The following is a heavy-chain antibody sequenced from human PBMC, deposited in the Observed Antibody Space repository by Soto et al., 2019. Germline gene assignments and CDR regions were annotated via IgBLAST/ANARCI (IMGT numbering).Heavy chain of an antibody. CDR2: ISYSGST. CDR1: GGYIDYFY. D-gene: IGHD3-16*02. Sequence: SETLSLTCSVSGGYIDYFYVSWIRQPPGKGLEWIGYISYSGSTNYNPSLKSRVAISVDASQNQFFLKLTSLTAADTAVYYCAKGGFSAGKWLDPRGQGIQVTVSS. CDR3: AKGGFSAGKWLDP. J-gene: IGHJ5*02. V-gene: IGHV4-59*01.